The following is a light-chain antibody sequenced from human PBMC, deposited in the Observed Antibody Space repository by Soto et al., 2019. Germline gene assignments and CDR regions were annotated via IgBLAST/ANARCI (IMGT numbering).Light chain of an antibody. Sequence: QAVVTQPSSVSEAPRQRVTISCSGNSSNIGNNAVNWYQQVPGKAPKLLIYYDDLLPSGVSDRFSGSKSGTSASLAISGLQSEDEADYYCAAWDDSLNGPVFGGGTKLTVL. V-gene: IGLV1-36*01. CDR2: YDD. CDR3: AAWDDSLNGPV. J-gene: IGLJ2*01. CDR1: SSNIGNNA.